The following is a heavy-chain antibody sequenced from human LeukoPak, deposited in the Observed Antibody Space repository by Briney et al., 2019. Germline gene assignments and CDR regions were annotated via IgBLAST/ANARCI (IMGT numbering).Heavy chain of an antibody. CDR2: VSADGGST. CDR1: GFTFNIFA. D-gene: IGHD2-2*01. Sequence: PGGSLRLSCAASGFTFNIFAINWVRQAPGKGLEYVSSVSADGGSTYYANSVKGRFTMSRDNSRNMLYLQMGSLRGDDMAVYYCARRQCTSSSCYLDYWGQGTLVTVSS. CDR3: ARRQCTSSSCYLDY. J-gene: IGHJ4*02. V-gene: IGHV3-64*01.